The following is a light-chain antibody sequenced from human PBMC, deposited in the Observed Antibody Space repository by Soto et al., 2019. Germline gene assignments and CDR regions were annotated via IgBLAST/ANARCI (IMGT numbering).Light chain of an antibody. Sequence: DIQMTHSPSSLSASVGFRFTITCRASQGIRNYLAWYQKKTGKVPKLLIYAASTLQSGVPARLSGSGYGTDLTITISSMQTEDVETYYCQKYNSAPWTFGQGTKVDIK. CDR1: QGIRNY. CDR2: AAS. J-gene: IGKJ1*01. V-gene: IGKV1-27*01. CDR3: QKYNSAPWT.